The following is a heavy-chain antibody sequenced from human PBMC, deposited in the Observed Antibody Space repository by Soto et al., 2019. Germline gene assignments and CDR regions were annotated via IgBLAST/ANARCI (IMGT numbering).Heavy chain of an antibody. Sequence: PGESLKISCKGSGYSFAGYWIGWVRQMPGKGLEWMGIIYPGDSDTRYSPSFQGQVTISADKSISTAYLQWSSLEASDTAMYYCATLTDQLALDYWGQGTLVTVSS. CDR3: ATLTDQLALDY. V-gene: IGHV5-51*01. D-gene: IGHD2-2*01. CDR1: GYSFAGYW. J-gene: IGHJ4*02. CDR2: IYPGDSDT.